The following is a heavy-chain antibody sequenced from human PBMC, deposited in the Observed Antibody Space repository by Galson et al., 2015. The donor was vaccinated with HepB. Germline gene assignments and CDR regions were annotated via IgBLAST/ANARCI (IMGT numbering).Heavy chain of an antibody. J-gene: IGHJ4*02. CDR3: ARGLRYFDLNGPFDY. Sequence: TLSLTCTVSGGSVSSGSYYWSWIRQPPGKGLEWIGYIYYSGSTNYNPSLKSRVTISVDTSKNQFSLKLSSVTAADTAVYYCARGLRYFDLNGPFDYWGQGTLVTVSS. D-gene: IGHD3-9*01. CDR1: GGSVSSGSYY. V-gene: IGHV4-61*01. CDR2: IYYSGST.